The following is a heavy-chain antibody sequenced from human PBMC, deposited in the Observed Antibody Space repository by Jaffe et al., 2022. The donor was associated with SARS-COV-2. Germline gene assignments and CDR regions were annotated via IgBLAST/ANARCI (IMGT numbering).Heavy chain of an antibody. D-gene: IGHD2-15*01. CDR1: GFTFSSYW. Sequence: EVQLVESGGGLVQPGGSLRLSCAASGFTFSSYWMHWVRQAPGKGLVWVSRINSDGSSTSYADSVKGRFTISRDNAKNTLYLQMNSLRAEDTAVYYCARVGELSGYCSGGSCYPLHYYYYGMDVWGQGTTVTVSS. CDR3: ARVGELSGYCSGGSCYPLHYYYYGMDV. J-gene: IGHJ6*02. V-gene: IGHV3-74*01. CDR2: INSDGSST.